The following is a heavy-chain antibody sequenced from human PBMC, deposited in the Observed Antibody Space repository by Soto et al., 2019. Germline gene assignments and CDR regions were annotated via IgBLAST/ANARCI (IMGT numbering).Heavy chain of an antibody. V-gene: IGHV3-23*01. CDR2: ITGGGGRGT. Sequence: EVQLLESGGGLVQPGGSLRLSCAASGFTFSTYAMRWVRQAPGKGLEWVSSITGGGGRGTYYGDSVKGRFTITRDDSKDTVYLKMESMRADDTAVYYCAQCHHNSGGSNGGMDVWGQGTTVTVSS. CDR1: GFTFSTYA. D-gene: IGHD3-10*01. J-gene: IGHJ6*02. CDR3: AQCHHNSGGSNGGMDV.